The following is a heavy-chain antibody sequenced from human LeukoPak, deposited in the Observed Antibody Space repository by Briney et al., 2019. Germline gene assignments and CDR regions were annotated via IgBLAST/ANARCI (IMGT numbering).Heavy chain of an antibody. D-gene: IGHD7-27*01. J-gene: IGHJ5*02. CDR3: ARGWGEEVVLNWFDP. CDR1: GGTFSSYA. V-gene: IGHV1-69*04. Sequence: GASVKVSCKASGGTFSSYAITWVRQAPGQGLEWMGRFIPILGIANYAQKFQGRVTITADKSTSTAYMELSSLRSEDTAVYYCARGWGEEVVLNWFDPWGQGTLVTVSS. CDR2: FIPILGIA.